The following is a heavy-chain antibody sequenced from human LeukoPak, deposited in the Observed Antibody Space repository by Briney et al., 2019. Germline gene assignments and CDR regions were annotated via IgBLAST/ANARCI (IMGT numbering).Heavy chain of an antibody. CDR3: ATASYPGTAYNFDY. CDR1: GYTLTELS. J-gene: IGHJ4*02. D-gene: IGHD1-1*01. Sequence: RWASVKVSCKVSGYTLTELSMHWVRQAPGKGLEWMGGFDPEDGETIYAQKFQGRVTMTEDTSTDTAYMELSSLRSEDTAVYYCATASYPGTAYNFDYWGQGTLVTVSS. CDR2: FDPEDGET. V-gene: IGHV1-24*01.